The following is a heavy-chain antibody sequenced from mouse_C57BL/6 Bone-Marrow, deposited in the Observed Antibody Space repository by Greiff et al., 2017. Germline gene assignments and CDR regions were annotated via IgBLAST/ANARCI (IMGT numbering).Heavy chain of an antibody. CDR3: ARPIITTVVEYFDY. Sequence: EVHLVESGGDLVKPGGSLKLSCAASGFTFSSYGMSWVRQTPDKRLEWVATISSGGSYTYYPDSVKGRFTISRDNAKNTLYLQMSSLKSEDTAMYYGARPIITTVVEYFDYWGQGTTLTVSS. V-gene: IGHV5-6*01. CDR2: ISSGGSYT. CDR1: GFTFSSYG. J-gene: IGHJ2*01. D-gene: IGHD1-1*01.